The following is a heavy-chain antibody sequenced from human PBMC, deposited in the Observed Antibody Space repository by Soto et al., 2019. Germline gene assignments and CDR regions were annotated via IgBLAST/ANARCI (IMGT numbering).Heavy chain of an antibody. CDR2: IYYSGST. V-gene: IGHV4-59*01. CDR1: GGSISSYY. Sequence: QVQLQESGPGLVKPSETLSLTCTVSGGSISSYYWSWIRQPPGKGLEWIGYIYYSGSTNYNPSPKSRVTISVDTSKNQFSLKLSSVTAANTAVYYCASTIRGRMVATQYYFDYWGQGTLVTVSS. J-gene: IGHJ4*02. CDR3: ASTIRGRMVATQYYFDY. D-gene: IGHD5-12*01.